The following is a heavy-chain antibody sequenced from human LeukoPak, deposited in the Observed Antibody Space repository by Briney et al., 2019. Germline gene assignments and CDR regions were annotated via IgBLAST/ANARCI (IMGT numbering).Heavy chain of an antibody. J-gene: IGHJ4*02. V-gene: IGHV3-7*01. CDR2: IKQDGSEK. D-gene: IGHD6-6*01. CDR3: ARDRIAARPYYFDY. CDR1: GFTFSSYW. Sequence: GGSLRLSCAASGFTFSSYWMSWVRQAPGKGLEWVANIKQDGSEKYYVDSVKGRFTISRDNAKNSLYLQMNSLRAEDTAVYYCARDRIAARPYYFDYGAQETLVPVSS.